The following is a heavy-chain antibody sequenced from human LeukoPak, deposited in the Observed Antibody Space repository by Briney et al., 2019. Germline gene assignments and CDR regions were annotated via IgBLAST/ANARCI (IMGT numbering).Heavy chain of an antibody. Sequence: KPSETLSLTCTVSGGSISSYYWSWIRQPPGKGLEWIGYIYYSGSTNYNPSLKSRVTISVDTSKNQFSLKLSSVTAADTAVYYCARSGVRGVNDWFDPWGQGTLVTVSS. J-gene: IGHJ5*02. CDR1: GGSISSYY. CDR3: ARSGVRGVNDWFDP. CDR2: IYYSGST. D-gene: IGHD3-10*01. V-gene: IGHV4-59*01.